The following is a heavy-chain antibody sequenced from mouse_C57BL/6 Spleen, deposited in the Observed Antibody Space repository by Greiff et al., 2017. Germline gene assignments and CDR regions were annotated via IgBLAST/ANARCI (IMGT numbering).Heavy chain of an antibody. Sequence: VQLQQSGTGLVAPPPSLSITCTVSGFSFTSYGVDWVCPSPGKGLEWLGVNWGVGSTNYNSALKSRLSISKDNSKSQVFLKMNSLQTDDTAMYYCATAYGSSSFAYWGQGTLVTVSA. CDR2: NWGVGST. J-gene: IGHJ3*01. V-gene: IGHV2-6*01. D-gene: IGHD1-1*01. CDR1: GFSFTSYG. CDR3: ATAYGSSSFAY.